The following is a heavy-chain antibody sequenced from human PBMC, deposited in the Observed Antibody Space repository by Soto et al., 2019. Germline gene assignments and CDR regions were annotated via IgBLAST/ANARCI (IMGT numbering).Heavy chain of an antibody. V-gene: IGHV3-74*01. D-gene: IGHD6-19*01. CDR1: GFTFSNYW. Sequence: HPGGSLRLSCAASGFTFSNYWMHWVRQAPGKGLVWVSRIRYDGSASTYADSVKGRFAISRDNAKNTLYLQMNSLRAEDTAVYYCAKDNIAVELARRSYYYYYYGMDVWGQGTTVTVSS. J-gene: IGHJ6*02. CDR3: AKDNIAVELARRSYYYYYYGMDV. CDR2: IRYDGSAS.